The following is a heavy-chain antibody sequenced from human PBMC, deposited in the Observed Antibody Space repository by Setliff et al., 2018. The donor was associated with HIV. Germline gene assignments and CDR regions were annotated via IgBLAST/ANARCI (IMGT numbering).Heavy chain of an antibody. CDR1: GYTFTGNY. J-gene: IGHJ5*02. D-gene: IGHD3-10*01. V-gene: IGHV1-2*02. CDR2: INPNSGGT. CDR3: ARVFKYYNGSGHPGFDP. Sequence: ASVKVSCKASGYTFTGNYIHWVRQAPGQGLEWMGWINPNSGGTNYAQKFQGRVTMTRDTSISTAYMELSRLRSDDTAVYYCARVFKYYNGSGHPGFDPWGQGTLVTVSS.